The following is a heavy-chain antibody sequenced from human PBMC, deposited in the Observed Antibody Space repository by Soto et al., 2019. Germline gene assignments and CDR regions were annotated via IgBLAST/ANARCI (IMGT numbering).Heavy chain of an antibody. Sequence: SETLSLTCAVYGGSFSGYYWSWIRQPPGKGLEWIGEINHSGSTNYNPSLKSRVTISVDTSKNQFSLKLSSVTAADTAVYYCARSTMVRGVIIVYYYGMDVWGQGTTVTVSS. CDR1: GGSFSGYY. CDR3: ARSTMVRGVIIVYYYGMDV. V-gene: IGHV4-34*01. CDR2: INHSGST. D-gene: IGHD3-10*01. J-gene: IGHJ6*02.